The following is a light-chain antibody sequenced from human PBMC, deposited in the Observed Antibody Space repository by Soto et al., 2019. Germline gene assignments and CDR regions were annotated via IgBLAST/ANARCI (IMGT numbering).Light chain of an antibody. CDR1: QSVSANY. Sequence: EIVLTQSPDTLSLSPGQRATLSCRASQSVSANYVAWYQQKPGQAPRLLIDGASSRATGIPDRFSGSGSGTDFTLTISRLEPEDFAVYYCQQYGTSPRTFGRGTQGGYQ. CDR2: GAS. CDR3: QQYGTSPRT. V-gene: IGKV3-20*01. J-gene: IGKJ1*01.